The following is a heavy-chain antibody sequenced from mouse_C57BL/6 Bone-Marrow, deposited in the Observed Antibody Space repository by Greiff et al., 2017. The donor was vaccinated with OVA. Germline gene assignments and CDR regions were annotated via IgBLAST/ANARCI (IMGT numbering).Heavy chain of an antibody. V-gene: IGHV1-82*01. Sequence: VQLQQSGPELVKPGASVKISCKASGYAFSSSWMNWVKQRPGKGLEWIGRIYPGDGDTNYNGKFKGKATLTADKSSSTAYMQLSSLTSEDSAVYFCASTTVVASFDYWGQGTTLTVSS. J-gene: IGHJ2*01. CDR3: ASTTVVASFDY. CDR1: GYAFSSSW. D-gene: IGHD1-1*01. CDR2: IYPGDGDT.